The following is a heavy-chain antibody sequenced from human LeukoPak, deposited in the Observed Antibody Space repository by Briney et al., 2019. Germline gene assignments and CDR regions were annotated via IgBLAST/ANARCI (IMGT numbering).Heavy chain of an antibody. J-gene: IGHJ5*02. D-gene: IGHD2-15*01. CDR3: AQEDRRRWYNWFDP. V-gene: IGHV4-59*08. CDR2: IYYSGST. Sequence: PSETLSLTCTVSGGSISSYYWSWVRLPPGTGLGWDGFIYYSGSTNYNSSTTIRVTVTIDTYKYKFSLYLSSVTAADTAVYYCAQEDRRRWYNWFDPWGQGTLVTVTS. CDR1: GGSISSYY.